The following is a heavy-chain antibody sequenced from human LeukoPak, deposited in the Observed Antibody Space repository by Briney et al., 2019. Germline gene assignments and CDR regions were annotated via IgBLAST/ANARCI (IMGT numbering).Heavy chain of an antibody. D-gene: IGHD6-13*01. CDR2: ISGSGST. CDR1: GLTGSHNY. CDR3: AKSPYSSSWYGDF. J-gene: IGHJ4*02. Sequence: QTGGSLRLSCAASGLTGSHNYVSWVRQAPGKGLEWVSAISGSGSTYYADSVKGRFTISRDNSKNTLYLQMNSLRAEDTAVYYCAKSPYSSSWYGDFWGQGTLVTVSS. V-gene: IGHV3-23*01.